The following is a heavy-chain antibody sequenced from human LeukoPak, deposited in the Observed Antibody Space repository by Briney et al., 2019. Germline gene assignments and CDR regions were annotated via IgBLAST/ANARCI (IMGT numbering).Heavy chain of an antibody. Sequence: PGRSLRLSCAASGFTFSSYGMHWVRQAPGKGLEWVAVISYDGSNKYYADSVKGRFTISRDSSKNTLYLQMNSLRAEDTAVYYCARVRGIWFGELSTDYYGMDVWGQGTTVTVSS. J-gene: IGHJ6*02. CDR3: ARVRGIWFGELSTDYYGMDV. CDR2: ISYDGSNK. V-gene: IGHV3-30*03. CDR1: GFTFSSYG. D-gene: IGHD3-10*01.